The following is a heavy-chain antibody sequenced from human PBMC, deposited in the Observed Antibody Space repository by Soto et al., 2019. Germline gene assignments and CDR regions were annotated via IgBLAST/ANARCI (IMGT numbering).Heavy chain of an antibody. Sequence: GESLKISCKGSGYSFTSYWIGWVRQMPGKGLEWMGIIYPGDSDTRYSPSFQGQVTISADKSISTAYLQWSSLKASDTAMYYCARLVAAAYTGGYYYGMDVWGQGTTVTVSS. J-gene: IGHJ6*02. D-gene: IGHD6-13*01. CDR2: IYPGDSDT. CDR3: ARLVAAAYTGGYYYGMDV. CDR1: GYSFTSYW. V-gene: IGHV5-51*01.